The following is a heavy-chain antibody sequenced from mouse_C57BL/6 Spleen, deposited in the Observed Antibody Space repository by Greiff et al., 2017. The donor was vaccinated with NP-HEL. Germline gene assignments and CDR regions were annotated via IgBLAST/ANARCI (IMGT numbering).Heavy chain of an antibody. CDR2: IYPSDSET. Sequence: QVQLQQPGAELVRPGSSVKLSCKASGYTFTSYWMDWVKQRPGQGLEWIGNIYPSDSETHYNQKFKDKATLTVDKSSSTVYMQISSLTSEDSAVYYCASPYSNYVGFAYWGQGTLVTVSA. CDR1: GYTFTSYW. CDR3: ASPYSNYVGFAY. J-gene: IGHJ3*01. D-gene: IGHD2-5*01. V-gene: IGHV1-61*01.